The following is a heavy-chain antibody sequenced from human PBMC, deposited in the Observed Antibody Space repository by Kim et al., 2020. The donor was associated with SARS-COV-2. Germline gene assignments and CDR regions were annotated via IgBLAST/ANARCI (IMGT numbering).Heavy chain of an antibody. J-gene: IGHJ5*02. CDR2: INHSGST. Sequence: SETLSLTCAVYGGSFSGYYWSWIRQPPGKGLEWIGEINHSGSTNYNPSLKSRVTISVDTSKNRFSLKLSSVTAADTAVYYCARAKTTRSWFDPWGQGT. V-gene: IGHV4-34*01. D-gene: IGHD4-17*01. CDR1: GGSFSGYY. CDR3: ARAKTTRSWFDP.